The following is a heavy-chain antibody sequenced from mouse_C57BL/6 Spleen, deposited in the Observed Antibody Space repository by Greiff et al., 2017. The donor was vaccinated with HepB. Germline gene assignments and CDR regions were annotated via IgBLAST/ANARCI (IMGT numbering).Heavy chain of an antibody. J-gene: IGHJ2*01. Sequence: VQLQQSGAELVRPGASVTLSCKASGYKFTDYEMHWVKQTPVHGLEWIGAIDPETGGTAYNQKFKGKAILTADKSSSTAYMELRSLTSEHSAVYYCTSYYGSPYYFDYWGQGTTLTVSS. CDR2: IDPETGGT. D-gene: IGHD1-1*01. CDR1: GYKFTDYE. CDR3: TSYYGSPYYFDY. V-gene: IGHV1-15*01.